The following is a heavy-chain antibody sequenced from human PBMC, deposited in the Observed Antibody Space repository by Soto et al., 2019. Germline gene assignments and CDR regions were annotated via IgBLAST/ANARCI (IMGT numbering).Heavy chain of an antibody. D-gene: IGHD3-3*01. J-gene: IGHJ4*02. V-gene: IGHV4-31*03. CDR1: GGSISSGGYY. Sequence: TSETLSLTCTVSGGSISSGGYYWSWIRQHPGKGLEWIGYIYYSGSTYYNPSLKSRVTISVDTSKNQFSLKLSSVTAADTAVYYCARLLRFPNYFDYWGQGTLVTVSS. CDR3: ARLLRFPNYFDY. CDR2: IYYSGST.